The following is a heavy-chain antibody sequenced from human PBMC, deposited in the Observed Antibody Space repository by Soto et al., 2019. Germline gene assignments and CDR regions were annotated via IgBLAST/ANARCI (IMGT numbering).Heavy chain of an antibody. CDR1: GFTFSSYW. V-gene: IGHV3-74*01. J-gene: IGHJ4*02. D-gene: IGHD6-13*01. Sequence: EVQLVESGGGLVQPGGSLRLSCAASGFTFSSYWMHWVRQAPGKGLVWVSRINSDGSSTSYADSVKGRFIISRDNAKNTLYLQMNSLRAEDTAVYYCARVRPSWYSSSWYRYWGQGTLVTVSS. CDR2: INSDGSST. CDR3: ARVRPSWYSSSWYRY.